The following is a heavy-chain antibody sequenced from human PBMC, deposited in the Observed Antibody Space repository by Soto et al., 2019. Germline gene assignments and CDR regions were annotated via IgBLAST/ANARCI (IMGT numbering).Heavy chain of an antibody. D-gene: IGHD3-16*02. CDR1: GYTFSSYS. J-gene: IGHJ4*02. CDR2: ISAYNGKT. Sequence: ASVKVSCKASGYTFSSYSISWVRQAPGQGLEWIGRISAYNGKTTYAQKVQGRVTMTTDTSTSTAYMELRGLRSDDTAVYYCARVDDYVWGSFRPWGQGTQVTVSS. CDR3: ARVDDYVWGSFRP. V-gene: IGHV1-18*04.